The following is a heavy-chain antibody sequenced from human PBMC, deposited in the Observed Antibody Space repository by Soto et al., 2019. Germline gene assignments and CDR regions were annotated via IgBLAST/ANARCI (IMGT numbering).Heavy chain of an antibody. CDR2: MNPNSGNT. J-gene: IGHJ5*02. Sequence: VASVKVSCKASGYTFTSYDINWVRQATGQGLEWMGWMNPNSGNTGYAQKFQGRVTMTRNTSISTAYMELSSLRSEDTAVYYCARGRLGYCSGGSCYSGWFDPWGQGTLVTVSS. V-gene: IGHV1-8*01. CDR3: ARGRLGYCSGGSCYSGWFDP. CDR1: GYTFTSYD. D-gene: IGHD2-15*01.